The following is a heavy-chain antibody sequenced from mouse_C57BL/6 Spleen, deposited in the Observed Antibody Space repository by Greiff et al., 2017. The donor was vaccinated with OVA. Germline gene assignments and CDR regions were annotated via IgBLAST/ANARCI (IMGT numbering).Heavy chain of an antibody. CDR3: ARPHYGNYSYFDY. CDR1: GFTFSSYG. V-gene: IGHV5-6*01. CDR2: ISSGGSYT. Sequence: EVQVVESGGDLVKPGGSLKLSCAASGFTFSSYGMSWVRQTPDKRLEWVATISSGGSYTYYPDSVKGRFTISRDNAKNTLYLQMSSLKSEDTAMYYCARPHYGNYSYFDYWGQGTTLKVSS. J-gene: IGHJ2*01. D-gene: IGHD2-1*01.